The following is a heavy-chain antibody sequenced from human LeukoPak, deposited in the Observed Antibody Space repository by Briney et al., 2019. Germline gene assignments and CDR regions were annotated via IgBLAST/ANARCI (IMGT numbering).Heavy chain of an antibody. J-gene: IGHJ3*02. CDR3: ARGGGYNRDAFDI. D-gene: IGHD5-24*01. Sequence: GGSLRLSCAASGFTFSSYEMNWVRQAPGKGQEWVSYISSSGSTIYYADSVKGRFTISRDNAKNSLYLQMNSLRAEDTAVYYCARGGGYNRDAFDIWGQGTMVTVSS. CDR2: ISSSGSTI. CDR1: GFTFSSYE. V-gene: IGHV3-48*03.